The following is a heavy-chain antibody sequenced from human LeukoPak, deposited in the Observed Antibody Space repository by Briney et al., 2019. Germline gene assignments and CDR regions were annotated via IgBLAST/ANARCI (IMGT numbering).Heavy chain of an antibody. CDR2: ISYDGSNK. Sequence: QPGRSLRLSCAASGFTFSSYGMHWVRQAPGKGLEWVAVISYDGSNKYYADSVKGRFTISRDNSKNTLYLQMESLRSEDTAAYYCAKGGKWSSDWISPYDYWGQGTLVTVSS. D-gene: IGHD6-19*01. J-gene: IGHJ4*02. CDR3: AKGGKWSSDWISPYDY. V-gene: IGHV3-30*18. CDR1: GFTFSSYG.